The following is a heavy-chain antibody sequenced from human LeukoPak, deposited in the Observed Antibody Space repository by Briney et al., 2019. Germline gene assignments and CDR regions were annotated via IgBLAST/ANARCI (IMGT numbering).Heavy chain of an antibody. CDR3: ARDPGGVIIKYYFDY. V-gene: IGHV3-23*01. CDR2: ISGSGDST. Sequence: PGGSLRLSCAASGFTFRNYAMSWVRQAPGKGLEWVSAISGSGDSTYYADSVKGRFTISRDNAKNSLYLQMNSLRAEDTAVYYCARDPGGVIIKYYFDYWGQGTLVTVSS. J-gene: IGHJ4*02. CDR1: GFTFRNYA. D-gene: IGHD3-10*01.